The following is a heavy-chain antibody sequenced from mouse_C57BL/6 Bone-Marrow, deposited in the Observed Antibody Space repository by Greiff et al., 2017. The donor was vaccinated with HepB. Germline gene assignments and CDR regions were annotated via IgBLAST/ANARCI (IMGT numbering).Heavy chain of an antibody. J-gene: IGHJ3*01. V-gene: IGHV1-62-2*01. CDR3: ARHERVYYEYDGAWFAY. D-gene: IGHD2-4*01. Sequence: QVQLQQSGAELVKPGASVKLSCKASGYTFTEYTIHWVKQRSGQGLEWIGWFYPGSGSIKYNEKFKDKATLTADKSSSTVYMELSRLTSEDSAVYFCARHERVYYEYDGAWFAYWGQGTLVTVSA. CDR2: FYPGSGSI. CDR1: GYTFTEYT.